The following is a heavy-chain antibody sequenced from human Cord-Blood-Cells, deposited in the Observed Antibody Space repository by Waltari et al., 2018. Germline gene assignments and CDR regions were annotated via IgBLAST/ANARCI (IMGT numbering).Heavy chain of an antibody. CDR3: ARGGSGSYYNYYYGMDV. J-gene: IGHJ6*02. V-gene: IGHV1-69*01. D-gene: IGHD3-10*01. CDR2: IIPIFGTA. CDR1: GGTFSSYA. Sequence: QVQLVQSGAAVKKPGSSVKVSCKASGGTFSSYALSWVRQAPGQGLEWMGGIIPIFGTANYAQKFQGRVTITADESTSTAYMELSSLRSEDTAVYYCARGGSGSYYNYYYGMDVWGQGTTVTVSS.